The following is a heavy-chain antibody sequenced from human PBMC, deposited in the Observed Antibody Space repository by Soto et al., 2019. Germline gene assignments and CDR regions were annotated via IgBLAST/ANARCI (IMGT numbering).Heavy chain of an antibody. CDR2: IWYDGSNK. V-gene: IGHV3-33*01. CDR1: GFTFSSYG. CDR3: ARDHLPGIAAAGLDP. D-gene: IGHD6-13*01. Sequence: SLRLSCAASGFTFSSYGMHWVRQAPGKGLEWVAVIWYDGSNKYYADSVKGRFTISRDNSKNTLYLQMNSLRAEDTAVYYCARDHLPGIAAAGLDPWGQGTLVTVSS. J-gene: IGHJ5*02.